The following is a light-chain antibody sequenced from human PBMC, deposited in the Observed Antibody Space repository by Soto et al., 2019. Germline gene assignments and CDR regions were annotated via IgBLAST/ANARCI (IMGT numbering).Light chain of an antibody. CDR1: SSNIGAGYD. CDR3: PSYDSSLSGNVV. CDR2: GNS. Sequence: QSVLTQPPSVSGAPGQRVTISCTGSSSNIGAGYDVHWYQQLPGTAPKLLIYGNSNRPSGVPDRFSGSKSGTSASLAITGLQAEDEADYYCPSYDSSLSGNVVFGGENKLTVL. V-gene: IGLV1-40*01. J-gene: IGLJ2*01.